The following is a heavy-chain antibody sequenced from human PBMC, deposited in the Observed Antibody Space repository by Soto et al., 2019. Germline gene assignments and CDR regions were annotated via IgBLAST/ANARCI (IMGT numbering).Heavy chain of an antibody. V-gene: IGHV4-30-4*01. J-gene: IGHJ5*02. CDR2: IYYSGST. CDR3: AGTLRYCSSTSCPVYH. CDR1: GGSISSGDYY. D-gene: IGHD2-2*01. Sequence: PSETLSLTCTVSGGSISSGDYYWSWIRQPPGKGLEWFGYIYYSGSTYYNPSLKSRVTISVDTSKNQFSLKLSSVTAADTAVYYCAGTLRYCSSTSCPVYHWGQGSLVTVSS.